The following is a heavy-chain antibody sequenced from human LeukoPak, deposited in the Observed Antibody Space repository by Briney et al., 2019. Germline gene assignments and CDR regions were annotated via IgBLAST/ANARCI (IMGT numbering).Heavy chain of an antibody. D-gene: IGHD6-13*01. CDR1: GYTFTGYY. J-gene: IGHJ4*02. V-gene: IGHV1-2*04. CDR3: ARDQGGIAAAGPVTV. Sequence: GASVKVSCKASGYTFTGYYMHWVRQAPGQGLEWMGWINPNSGGTNYAQKFQGWVTMTRDTSISTAYMELSRLRSDDTAVYYCARDQGGIAAAGPVTVWGQGTLVTVSS. CDR2: INPNSGGT.